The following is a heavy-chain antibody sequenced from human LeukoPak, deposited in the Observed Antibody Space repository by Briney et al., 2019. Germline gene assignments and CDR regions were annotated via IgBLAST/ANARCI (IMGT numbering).Heavy chain of an antibody. D-gene: IGHD1-20*01. V-gene: IGHV4-30-2*01. J-gene: IGHJ2*01. CDR3: ARNNWDYWYFDL. CDR1: GGSISSGGYS. CDR2: IYHSGST. Sequence: PSQTLSLTCAVSGGSISSGGYSWSWIRQPPGKGLEWIGYIYHSGSTYYNPSLKSRVTISVDRSKNQFSLKLSSVTAADTAVYYCARNNWDYWYFDLWGRGTLVTVSS.